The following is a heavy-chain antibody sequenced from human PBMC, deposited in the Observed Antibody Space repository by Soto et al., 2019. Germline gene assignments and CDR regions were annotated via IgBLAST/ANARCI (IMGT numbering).Heavy chain of an antibody. CDR3: ARVLLYSASGRGWFDP. D-gene: IGHD2-2*02. J-gene: IGHJ5*02. CDR2: IKQDGSQK. CDR1: GFSFSKFW. V-gene: IGHV3-7*03. Sequence: PGGSLRLSCAASGFSFSKFWMSWVRQAPGKGLEWVANIKQDGSQKYYVDSVKGRFTISRDNAKNSLYLQMNSLKADDTAVYYCARVLLYSASGRGWFDPWGQGTMVTVSS.